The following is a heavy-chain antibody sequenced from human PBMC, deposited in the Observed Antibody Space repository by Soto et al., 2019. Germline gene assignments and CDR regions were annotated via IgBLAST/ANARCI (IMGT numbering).Heavy chain of an antibody. CDR1: GYTYTGYY. CDR2: INSNSGGT. J-gene: IGHJ4*02. Sequence: ASVKVSCKATGYTYTGYYIHWVRQAPGQGLEWMGWINSNSGGTKYPQKVQGRVTMTRDTSISTVYMSLTGLKLDETAVYFCARDLAKGGGSAGFDYWVQGTLVTVS. V-gene: IGHV1-2*02. CDR3: ARDLAKGGGSAGFDY. D-gene: IGHD2-15*01.